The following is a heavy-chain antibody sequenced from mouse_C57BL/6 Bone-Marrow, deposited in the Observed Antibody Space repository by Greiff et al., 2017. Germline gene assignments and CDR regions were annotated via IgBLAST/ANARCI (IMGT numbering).Heavy chain of an antibody. V-gene: IGHV1-81*01. CDR2: IYPRSGNT. CDR1: GYTFTSYG. D-gene: IGHD1-1*01. CDR3: ARYYYYGSSYSMDD. Sequence: QVQLQQSGAELARPGASVKLSCKASGYTFTSYGISWVKQRTGKGLEWIGEIYPRSGNTYYNEKFKGKVTLTADKSSSTSYMYLRIRTAEDSAVYFCARYYYYGSSYSMDDWGQGTSVTVSS. J-gene: IGHJ4*01.